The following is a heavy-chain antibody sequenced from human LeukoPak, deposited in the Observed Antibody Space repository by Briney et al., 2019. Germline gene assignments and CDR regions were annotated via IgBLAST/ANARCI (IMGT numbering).Heavy chain of an antibody. V-gene: IGHV3-49*04. CDR1: GFAFDDFA. J-gene: IGHJ4*02. CDR2: IRRRAYGGAA. Sequence: GGSLSLACTTSGFAFDDFAMSWVRQPAGKGLGWVGFIRRRAYGGAAEYAASVKGRFIISRDDSKGIAYLQMNSLKTEDTAVYYCSRNGLGDFGYWGQGSRVMVSP. CDR3: SRNGLGDFGY.